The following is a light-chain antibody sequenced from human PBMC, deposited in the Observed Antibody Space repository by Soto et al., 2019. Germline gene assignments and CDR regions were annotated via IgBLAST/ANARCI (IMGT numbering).Light chain of an antibody. V-gene: IGLV1-44*01. CDR1: NSNFGRYS. Sequence: QSVLTQPPSLSGTPGQRVTLSCSGSNSNFGRYSVNWYQHFPGTAPKILIYSDDERPSGVPDRFSGSKSGTSASLAISGLQSEDEAEYYCAAWDDNLNGPLFGGGTKLTVL. CDR3: AAWDDNLNGPL. J-gene: IGLJ3*02. CDR2: SDD.